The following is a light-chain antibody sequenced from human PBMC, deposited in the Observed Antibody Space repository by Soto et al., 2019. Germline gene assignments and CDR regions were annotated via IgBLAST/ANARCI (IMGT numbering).Light chain of an antibody. CDR3: SSYTSSSRYI. CDR2: EVT. CDR1: SSDVGRYDR. Sequence: LTQPPSVSGSPGRSVTISCTGTSSDVGRYDRVSWYQQSPGTAPKLIIYEVTNRPSGVPDRFSGSKSGNTASLTISGLQAEDEADFYCSSYTSSSRYIFGTGTKVTVL. V-gene: IGLV2-18*02. J-gene: IGLJ1*01.